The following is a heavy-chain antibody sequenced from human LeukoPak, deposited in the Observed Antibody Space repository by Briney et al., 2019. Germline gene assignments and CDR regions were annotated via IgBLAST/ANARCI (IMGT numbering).Heavy chain of an antibody. CDR2: IYYSGST. V-gene: IGHV4-39*07. D-gene: IGHD5-24*01. J-gene: IGHJ4*02. CDR1: GGSISSYY. CDR3: ARAYEMAADY. Sequence: SETLSLTCTVSGGSISSYYWGWARQPPGKGLEWIGSIYYSGSTYYNPSLKSRVTISVDTSKNQFSLKLSSVTAADSAVYYCARAYEMAADYWGQGTLVTVSS.